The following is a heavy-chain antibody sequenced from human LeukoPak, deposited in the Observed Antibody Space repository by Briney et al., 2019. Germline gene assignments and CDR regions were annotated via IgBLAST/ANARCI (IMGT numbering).Heavy chain of an antibody. CDR3: TTDSTEDRIAVAGTGKNWFDP. J-gene: IGHJ5*02. V-gene: IGHV3-15*01. CDR2: IKSKTDGGTT. D-gene: IGHD6-19*01. CDR1: GFTFSNAW. Sequence: GGSLRLSCAASGFTFSNAWMSWVRQAPGKGLEWVGRIKSKTDGGTTDYAAPVKGRFTISRDDSKNTLYLQMNSLKTEDTAVYYCTTDSTEDRIAVAGTGKNWFDPWGQGTLVTVSS.